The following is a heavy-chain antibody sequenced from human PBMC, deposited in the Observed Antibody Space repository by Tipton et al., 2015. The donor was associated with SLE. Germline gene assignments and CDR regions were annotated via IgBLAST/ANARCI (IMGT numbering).Heavy chain of an antibody. CDR2: ISGYNGKT. Sequence: QLVQSGVEVKKPGASVKVSCKASGYTFTSYDISWVRQAPGQGPEWMGWISGYNGKTNYAQKLQGRVTMNTDTSTSTAYMELRNLRSDDTAEYYWARVVTTGLYWYFDLWGRGTLVTVSS. J-gene: IGHJ2*01. D-gene: IGHD4-17*01. V-gene: IGHV1-18*01. CDR1: GYTFTSYD. CDR3: ARVVTTGLYWYFDL.